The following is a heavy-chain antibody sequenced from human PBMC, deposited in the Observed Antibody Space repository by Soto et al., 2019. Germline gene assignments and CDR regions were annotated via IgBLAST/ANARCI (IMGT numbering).Heavy chain of an antibody. V-gene: IGHV3-64D*06. CDR3: VKGEYYYDSSGYYPFDY. Sequence: GGFLRLSCSASGFTFSIYAMHWVRQAPGKGLEYVSSISTNGGSTHYADSVKGRFTISRDNSKNTQYLQMSSLRADDTAVYYCVKGEYYYDSSGYYPFDYWGQGTLVTVSS. J-gene: IGHJ4*02. D-gene: IGHD3-22*01. CDR2: ISTNGGST. CDR1: GFTFSIYA.